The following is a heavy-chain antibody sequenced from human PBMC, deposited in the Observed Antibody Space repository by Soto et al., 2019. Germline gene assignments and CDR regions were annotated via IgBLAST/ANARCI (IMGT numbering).Heavy chain of an antibody. Sequence: SETLSLTCTVSGGSISSSGYYWGWIRQPPGKGLEWIGSIYHSGSTYYNPSLKSRVTISVDTSKNQFSLKLTSVTAADTAVYYCARLSGAVPGPWGQGTLVTVSS. CDR1: GGSISSSGYY. V-gene: IGHV4-39*01. D-gene: IGHD6-19*01. CDR2: IYHSGST. J-gene: IGHJ5*02. CDR3: ARLSGAVPGP.